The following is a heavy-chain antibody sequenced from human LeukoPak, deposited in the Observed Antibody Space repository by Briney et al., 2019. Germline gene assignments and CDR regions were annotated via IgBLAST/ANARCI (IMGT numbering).Heavy chain of an antibody. D-gene: IGHD3-22*01. CDR2: IYYSGST. CDR3: AREGRNYYDSSGYWLAFDI. Sequence: SETLSLTCTVSGGSISSYYWSWIRQPPGKGLEWIGYIYYSGSTYSNPSLKSRVTTSEATSKNQFSLKLSSVTAADTAVYSCAREGRNYYDSSGYWLAFDIWGQGTMVTVSS. CDR1: GGSISSYY. V-gene: IGHV4-59*01. J-gene: IGHJ3*02.